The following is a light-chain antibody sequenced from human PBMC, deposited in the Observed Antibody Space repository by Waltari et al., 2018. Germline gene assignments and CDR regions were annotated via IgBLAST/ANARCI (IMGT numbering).Light chain of an antibody. CDR2: FDS. CDR1: NISTKS. Sequence: SYVLTQPPSVSVAPGQTATIPCGGNNISTKSVHWYQQKPGQAPVLVVCFDSDRPSGIPERFAGSNSGNTATLTISRVEPGDEADYFCQVWDNTSDQGIFGGGTKLTVL. CDR3: QVWDNTSDQGI. J-gene: IGLJ2*01. V-gene: IGLV3-21*02.